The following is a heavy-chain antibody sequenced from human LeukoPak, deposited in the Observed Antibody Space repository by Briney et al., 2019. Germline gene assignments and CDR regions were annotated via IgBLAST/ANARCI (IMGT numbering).Heavy chain of an antibody. Sequence: RASVKVSCKASGYTFTGYYMHWVRQAPGQGLEWMGWINPNSGGTNYAQKFQGRVTMTRDTSISTAYMELSRLRSDDTAVYYCARVPYSSGWYWSYYFDYWGQGTLVTVSS. J-gene: IGHJ4*02. V-gene: IGHV1-2*02. CDR3: ARVPYSSGWYWSYYFDY. CDR1: GYTFTGYY. D-gene: IGHD6-19*01. CDR2: INPNSGGT.